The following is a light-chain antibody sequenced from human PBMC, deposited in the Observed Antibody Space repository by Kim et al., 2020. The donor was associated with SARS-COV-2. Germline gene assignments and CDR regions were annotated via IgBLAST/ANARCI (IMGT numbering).Light chain of an antibody. V-gene: IGKV3-20*01. J-gene: IGKJ2*01. CDR2: GAS. Sequence: LSPGERATLSCRASQSVSSNYLAWYQQKPGQAPRLLIYGASSRATGIPDRFSGSGSGTDFTLIISKLEPEDFAVYYCQQYGSSLYTFGQGTKLEIK. CDR1: QSVSSNY. CDR3: QQYGSSLYT.